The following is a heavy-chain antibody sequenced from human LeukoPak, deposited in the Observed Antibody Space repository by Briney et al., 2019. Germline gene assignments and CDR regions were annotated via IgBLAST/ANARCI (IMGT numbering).Heavy chain of an antibody. CDR1: GGSLSSSSYY. CDR3: ARLDMTTVNFDY. V-gene: IGHV4-39*01. CDR2: IYYSGST. Sequence: SETLSLTCTVSGGSLSSSSYYWGWIRPPPGKGLVWFGSIYYSGSTYYNPSLKSRVTISVDTSKNQFSLKLSSVTAADTAVYYCARLDMTTVNFDYWGQGTLVTVSS. D-gene: IGHD4-17*01. J-gene: IGHJ4*02.